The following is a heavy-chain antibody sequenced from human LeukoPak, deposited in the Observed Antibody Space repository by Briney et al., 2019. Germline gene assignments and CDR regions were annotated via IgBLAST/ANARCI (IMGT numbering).Heavy chain of an antibody. CDR1: GFTFSDYY. D-gene: IGHD3-3*01. V-gene: IGHV3-11*01. CDR2: ISTSGNSI. J-gene: IGHJ4*02. CDR3: ARDGRGITIFGVAPDY. Sequence: GGSLRLSCAAFGFTFSDYYMSWIRQAPGKGLEWVSYISTSGNSINYADSVKGRFTISRDNAKNSLYLQMNSLRAEDTAVYYCARDGRGITIFGVAPDYWGQGTLVTVSS.